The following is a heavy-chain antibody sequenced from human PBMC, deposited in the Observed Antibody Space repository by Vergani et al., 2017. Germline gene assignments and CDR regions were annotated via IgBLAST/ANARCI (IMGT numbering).Heavy chain of an antibody. CDR2: IYPGDSDT. J-gene: IGHJ4*02. D-gene: IGHD3-10*01. V-gene: IGHV5-51*01. CDR3: ARLGGYYGSGSYRSPALDY. CDR1: GYSFTSYW. Sequence: EVQLVQSGAEVKKPGESLKISCTGSGYSFTSYWIGWVRQMPGKGLGWMGIIYPGDSDTRYSPSFQGQVTISADKSISTAYLQWSSLKASDTAMYYCARLGGYYGSGSYRSPALDYWGQGTLVTVSS.